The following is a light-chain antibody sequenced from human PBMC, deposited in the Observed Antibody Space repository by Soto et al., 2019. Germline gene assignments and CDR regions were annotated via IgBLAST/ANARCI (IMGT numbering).Light chain of an antibody. CDR2: GRX. J-gene: IGKJ4*01. CDR1: KSVNIY. CDR3: QQYDDWLRRT. Sequence: EIVVTQSAATLSLSPGDRATLSXRASKSVNIYLTWYPQRAGQXTRILXXGRXYRATGIPARFIGSGSGKEFNLTLSSLQSEEFAVYFCQQYDDWLRRTFGGGTKVDIK. V-gene: IGKV3D-15*01.